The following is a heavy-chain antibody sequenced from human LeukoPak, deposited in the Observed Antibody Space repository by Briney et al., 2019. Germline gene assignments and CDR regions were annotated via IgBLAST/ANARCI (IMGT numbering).Heavy chain of an antibody. D-gene: IGHD6-13*01. CDR1: GGSISSSSYY. CDR2: IYYSGST. J-gene: IGHJ4*02. V-gene: IGHV4-39*01. Sequence: SETLSLTCTVSGGSISSSSYYWGWIRQPPGKGLEWIGSIYYSGSTYYNPSLKSRVTISVDTSKNQFSLQLNSVTPEDTAVYYCARSPDLAAAAIPFDYWGQGTLVTVSS. CDR3: ARSPDLAAAAIPFDY.